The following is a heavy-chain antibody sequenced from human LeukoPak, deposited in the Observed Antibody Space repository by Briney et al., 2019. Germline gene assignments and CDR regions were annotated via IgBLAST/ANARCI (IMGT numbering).Heavy chain of an antibody. D-gene: IGHD3-22*01. J-gene: IGHJ4*02. CDR1: GDSISSYY. Sequence: SETLSLTCTVSGDSISSYYWSWIRQPPGKGLEWIGYIFYSGNTDYNPSLKSRVTISVDTSKNQFSLKLSSVTAADTAVYYCARQNWGRGYDSSGSALGSDYYFDYWGQGTLVTVSS. CDR2: IFYSGNT. V-gene: IGHV4-59*08. CDR3: ARQNWGRGYDSSGSALGSDYYFDY.